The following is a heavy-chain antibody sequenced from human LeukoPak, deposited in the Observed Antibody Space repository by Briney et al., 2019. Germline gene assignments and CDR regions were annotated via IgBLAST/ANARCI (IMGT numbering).Heavy chain of an antibody. V-gene: IGHV3-7*03. Sequence: GGSLRLSCAASGFTFNYYWMSWVRQTPGKGLEWLANIKPDGSEKYYVDSVRGRFTISRDNAKSSVHLQMNGLRAEDTAIYYCARDGHYFAMDVWGQGTTVTVS. J-gene: IGHJ6*02. CDR2: IKPDGSEK. CDR3: ARDGHYFAMDV. CDR1: GFTFNYYW.